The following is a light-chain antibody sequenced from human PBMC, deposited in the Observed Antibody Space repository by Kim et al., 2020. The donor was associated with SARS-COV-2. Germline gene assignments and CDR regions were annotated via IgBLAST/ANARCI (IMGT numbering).Light chain of an antibody. J-gene: IGKJ4*01. CDR3: QQRSSWPLT. Sequence: DIVLTQSPATLSLSPGERATLSCRASQSVSTYLAWYQQRSGQAPRVLIYDASNRATGIPARFSGSGSGTEFTLTISSLQPEDFAVDYCQQRSSWPLTFGGGTKVDIK. V-gene: IGKV3-11*01. CDR1: QSVSTY. CDR2: DAS.